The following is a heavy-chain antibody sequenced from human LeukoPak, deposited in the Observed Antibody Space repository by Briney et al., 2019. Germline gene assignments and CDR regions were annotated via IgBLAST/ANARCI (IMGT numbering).Heavy chain of an antibody. CDR1: GGSISSYY. D-gene: IGHD2-15*01. Sequence: PSETLSLTCTVSGGSISSYYWSWIRQPAGKGLEWIGRIYTSGSTNYNPSLKSRVTMSVDTSKNQFSLKLSSVTAADTAVYYCARDRDLRCSGGSCHSSYWFDPWGQGTLVTVSS. CDR2: IYTSGST. J-gene: IGHJ5*02. V-gene: IGHV4-4*07. CDR3: ARDRDLRCSGGSCHSSYWFDP.